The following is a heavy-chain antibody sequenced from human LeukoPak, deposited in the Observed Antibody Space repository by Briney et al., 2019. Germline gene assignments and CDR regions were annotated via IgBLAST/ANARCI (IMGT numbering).Heavy chain of an antibody. Sequence: GGSLRLSCAASGFTFSSYAMSWVRQAPGKELEWVSAISGSGGSTYYADSVKGRFTISRDNSKNTLYLQMNSLRAEDTAVYYCANLMGSSGWYYFDYWGQGTLVTVSS. V-gene: IGHV3-23*01. J-gene: IGHJ4*02. CDR3: ANLMGSSGWYYFDY. CDR1: GFTFSSYA. D-gene: IGHD6-19*01. CDR2: ISGSGGST.